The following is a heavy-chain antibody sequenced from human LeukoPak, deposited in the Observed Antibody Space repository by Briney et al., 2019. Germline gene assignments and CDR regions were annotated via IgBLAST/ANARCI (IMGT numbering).Heavy chain of an antibody. CDR2: ISQDGGGT. D-gene: IGHD1-26*01. Sequence: GGSLRLSCAASGFAFSTYWMTWVRQAPEMGLEWVASISQDGGGTYYGDSVKGRFTISRDNAKNSLYPQMNSLRADDTAVYYCARVRPGDADSWGQGTLVSVSS. CDR1: GFAFSTYW. V-gene: IGHV3-7*01. J-gene: IGHJ5*01. CDR3: ARVRPGDADS.